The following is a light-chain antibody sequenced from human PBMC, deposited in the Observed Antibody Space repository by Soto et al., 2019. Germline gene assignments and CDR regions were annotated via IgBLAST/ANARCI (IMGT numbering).Light chain of an antibody. CDR1: QSVSSD. CDR3: QQYNTWHPKMA. V-gene: IGKV3-15*01. CDR2: GAS. J-gene: IGKJ1*01. Sequence: VVTQSPATLSVFPGETATLSCRASQSVSSDLAWYQQRPGQAPRLLIYGASTRATGIPARFRGSGSGTEVSHTISSLQSEDFATYYCQQYNTWHPKMAFGRGTKVEIK.